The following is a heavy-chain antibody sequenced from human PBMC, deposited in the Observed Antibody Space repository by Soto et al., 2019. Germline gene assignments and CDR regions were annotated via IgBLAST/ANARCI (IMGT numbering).Heavy chain of an antibody. Sequence: GASVKVSCKASGGTFSSYAISWVRQAPGQGLEWMGGIIPIFGTANYAQKFQGRVTITADESTSTAYMELSSLRSEDTAVYYCASSSYQLARRGLDYWGQGTLVTVSS. CDR2: IIPIFGTA. J-gene: IGHJ4*02. D-gene: IGHD2-2*01. CDR1: GGTFSSYA. V-gene: IGHV1-69*13. CDR3: ASSSYQLARRGLDY.